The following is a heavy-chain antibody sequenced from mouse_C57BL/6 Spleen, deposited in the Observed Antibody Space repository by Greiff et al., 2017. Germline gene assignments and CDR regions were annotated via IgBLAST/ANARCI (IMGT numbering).Heavy chain of an antibody. CDR3: ARGPYYYGSSYTWFAY. V-gene: IGHV1-52*01. Sequence: QVQLQQPGAELVRPGSSVKLSCKASGYTFTSYWMHWVKQRPIQGLEWIGNIDPSDSETHYNQKFKDKATLTVDKSSSTAYMQLSGLTSEDSAVYYCARGPYYYGSSYTWFAYWGQGTLVNVSA. CDR1: GYTFTSYW. CDR2: IDPSDSET. J-gene: IGHJ3*01. D-gene: IGHD1-1*01.